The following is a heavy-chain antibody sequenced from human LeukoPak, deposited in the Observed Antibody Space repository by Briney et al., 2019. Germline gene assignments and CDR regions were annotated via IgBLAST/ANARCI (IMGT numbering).Heavy chain of an antibody. V-gene: IGHV4-4*02. CDR2: IYHGGTI. D-gene: IGHD3-3*01. CDR3: ARGLNYDLNP. J-gene: IGHJ5*02. CDR1: GGSISNANW. Sequence: SETLPLTCTVSGGSISNANWWDWVRQPPGKGLEWIGEIYHGGTINYNPTLKSRVTISLDESNNQFSLRLSSVTAADTAVYYCARGLNYDLNPWGQGTLVIVSS.